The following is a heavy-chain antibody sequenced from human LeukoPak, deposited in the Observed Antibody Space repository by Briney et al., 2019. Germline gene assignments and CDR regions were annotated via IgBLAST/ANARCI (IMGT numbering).Heavy chain of an antibody. CDR1: GGSISSGGYS. CDR2: IYHSGST. V-gene: IGHV4-30-2*01. D-gene: IGHD6-19*01. CDR3: ARATVSSGWLDH. Sequence: PSETLSLTCAVSGGSISSGGYSWSWIRQPPGKGLEWIGYIYHSGSTYYNPSLKSRVTISVDRSKNQFSLKLSSVTAADTAVYYCARATVSSGWLDHWGQGTLVTVSS. J-gene: IGHJ4*02.